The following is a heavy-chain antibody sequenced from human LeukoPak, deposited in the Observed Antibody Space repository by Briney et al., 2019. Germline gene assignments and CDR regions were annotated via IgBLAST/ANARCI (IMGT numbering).Heavy chain of an antibody. D-gene: IGHD2-2*01. V-gene: IGHV4-59*01. J-gene: IGHJ5*02. CDR1: GGSFSSYY. Sequence: SETLSLTCTVSGGSFSSYYWSWIRQPPGKGLEWIGYIYYSGSTNYNPSLKSRVTISIDTSKNQFSLRLSSVTAADTAVYYCARFVDCSSASCALNWFDPWGRGTLVTVSS. CDR2: IYYSGST. CDR3: ARFVDCSSASCALNWFDP.